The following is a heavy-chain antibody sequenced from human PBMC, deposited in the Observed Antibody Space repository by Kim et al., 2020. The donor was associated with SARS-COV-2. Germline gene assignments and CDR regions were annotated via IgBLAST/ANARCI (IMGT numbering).Heavy chain of an antibody. CDR1: GFTFSSYW. D-gene: IGHD2-15*01. CDR2: IKQDGSEK. J-gene: IGHJ6*02. Sequence: GGSLRLSCAASGFTFSSYWMSWVRQAPGKGLEWVANIKQDGSEKYYVDSVKGRFTISRDNAKNSLYLQMNSLRAEDTAVYYCARASPSYCSGGSCYSFYYYGMDVWGQGTTVTVSS. CDR3: ARASPSYCSGGSCYSFYYYGMDV. V-gene: IGHV3-7*03.